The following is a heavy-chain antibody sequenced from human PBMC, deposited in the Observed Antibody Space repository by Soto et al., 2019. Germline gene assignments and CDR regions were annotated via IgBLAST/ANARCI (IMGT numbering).Heavy chain of an antibody. D-gene: IGHD3-10*01. CDR3: ARALVGYYGSGSPADY. CDR1: GGSISSGDYY. V-gene: IGHV4-30-4*01. J-gene: IGHJ4*02. CDR2: IYYSGST. Sequence: QVQLQESGPGLVKPSQTLSLTCTVSGGSISSGDYYWSWIRQPPGKGLEWIGYIYYSGSTYYNPSLKSRFTISVDTSKNQFSLKLSSVTAADTAVYYCARALVGYYGSGSPADYWGQGTLVTVSS.